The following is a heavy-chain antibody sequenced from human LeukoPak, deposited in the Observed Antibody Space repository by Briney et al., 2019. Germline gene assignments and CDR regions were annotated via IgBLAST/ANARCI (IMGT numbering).Heavy chain of an antibody. D-gene: IGHD5-24*01. J-gene: IGHJ4*02. CDR3: XRDQMNY. CDR2: IFSNGDT. V-gene: IGHV3-53*01. Sequence: PGGSLRLSCTASEFTVSRNYMLWVRQAPGKGLEWVSLIFSNGDTHYADSVKGRFTISRDTSKNTVSLQMNSLRVENTAMYYCXRDQMNYWGQGTLVTVSS. CDR1: EFTVSRNY.